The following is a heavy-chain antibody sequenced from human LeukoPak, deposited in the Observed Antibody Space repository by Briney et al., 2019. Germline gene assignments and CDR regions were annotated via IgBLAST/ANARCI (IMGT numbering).Heavy chain of an antibody. Sequence: ASVKVSCKASGYTFTGYYMHWVRQAPGQGLEWMGRINPNSGGTNYAQKFQGRVTMTRDTSISTAYMELSRLRSEDTAVYYCTRESADLKFFDFWGQGTLVTVSS. CDR2: INPNSGGT. CDR3: TRESADLKFFDF. J-gene: IGHJ4*02. CDR1: GYTFTGYY. V-gene: IGHV1-2*06.